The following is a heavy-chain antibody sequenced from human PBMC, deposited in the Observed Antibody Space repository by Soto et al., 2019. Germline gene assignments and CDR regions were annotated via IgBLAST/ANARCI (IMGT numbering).Heavy chain of an antibody. CDR1: GFTFSHYA. V-gene: IGHV3-30-3*01. J-gene: IGHJ4*02. D-gene: IGHD4-17*01. CDR3: AREQYGEHYFDY. CDR2: IAYDGSNK. Sequence: QVHLVESGGGVVQPGRSLRLSCAASGFTFSHYAMHWVRQAPGKGLEWVAVIAYDGSNKYYADSVKGRFTISRDNSKNTLYLQMDSLRAEDTAVYYCAREQYGEHYFDYWGQGTLVTVSS.